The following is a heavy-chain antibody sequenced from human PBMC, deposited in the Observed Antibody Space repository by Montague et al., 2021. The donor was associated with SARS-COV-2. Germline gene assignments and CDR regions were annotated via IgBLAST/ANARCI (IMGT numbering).Heavy chain of an antibody. CDR3: ARSSVVRGVSLDY. V-gene: IGHV2-70*11. CDR1: GFSLSTSGMC. CDR2: IDWXDDK. Sequence: PALVKPTKTLTLTCTFSGFSLSTSGMCVSWIRQPPGKALEWLARIDWXDDKHYSTSLKTRLTISKDTSKNQVVLTMTNMDPVDTATYYCARSSVVRGVSLDYWGQGTLVTVSS. J-gene: IGHJ4*02. D-gene: IGHD3-10*01.